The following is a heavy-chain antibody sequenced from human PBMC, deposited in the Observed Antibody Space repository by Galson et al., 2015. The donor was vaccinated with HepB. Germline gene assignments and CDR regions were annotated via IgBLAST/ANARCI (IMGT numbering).Heavy chain of an antibody. CDR1: GFTFDKYA. CDR3: VSKRSSWYWSEVAFDY. CDR2: FSSSGGNT. Sequence: SLRLSCAPSGFTFDKYAMFWVRQAPGKGLEYISAFSSSGGNTYYADSVKDRFSISRDNSEKALYLQMNSLTTEDTAVYYCVSKRSSWYWSEVAFDYWGQGTLVTVSS. D-gene: IGHD6-13*01. V-gene: IGHV3-64D*06. J-gene: IGHJ4*02.